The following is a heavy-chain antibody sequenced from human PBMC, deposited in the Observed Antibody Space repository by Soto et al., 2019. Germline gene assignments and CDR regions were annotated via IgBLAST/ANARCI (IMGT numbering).Heavy chain of an antibody. CDR2: INPSGGST. CDR3: ARGLFRIKNSGRYKPPYFQH. D-gene: IGHD1-26*01. CDR1: GYTFTSYY. Sequence: ASVKVSCKASGYTFTSYYMHWVRQAPGQGLEWMGIINPSGGSTSYAQKFQGRVTMTRDTSTSTVYMELSSLRSEDTAVYYCARGLFRIKNSGRYKPPYFQHWGQGTLVTVSS. V-gene: IGHV1-46*01. J-gene: IGHJ1*01.